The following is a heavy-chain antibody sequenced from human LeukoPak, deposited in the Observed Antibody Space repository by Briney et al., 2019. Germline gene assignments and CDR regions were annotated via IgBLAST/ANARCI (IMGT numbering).Heavy chain of an antibody. CDR1: GFTFSSYA. J-gene: IGHJ4*02. Sequence: GGSLRLSCAASGFTFSSYAMSWVRQAPGRGLEWVSAISGSGGSTYYADSVKGRLTISRDNSKNTLYLQMNSLRAEDAAVYYCVKGSAERYYYGAESTPPHWGQGTLVTVSS. V-gene: IGHV3-23*01. CDR3: VKGSAERYYYGAESTPPH. D-gene: IGHD3-10*01. CDR2: ISGSGGST.